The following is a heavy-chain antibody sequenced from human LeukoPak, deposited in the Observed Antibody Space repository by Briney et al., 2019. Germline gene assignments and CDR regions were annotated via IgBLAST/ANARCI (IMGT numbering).Heavy chain of an antibody. CDR3: AGSLYASVGGSWAVDY. V-gene: IGHV4-4*07. J-gene: IGHJ4*02. Sequence: PSETLSLTCIVSGGSISSYYWSWIRQPAGKGLEWIGRIYTSGSTNYNPSLKSRVTMSVDTSKNQFSLKLSSVTAADTAVYYCAGSLYASVGGSWAVDYWGQGTLV. CDR2: IYTSGST. CDR1: GGSISSYY. D-gene: IGHD3-16*01.